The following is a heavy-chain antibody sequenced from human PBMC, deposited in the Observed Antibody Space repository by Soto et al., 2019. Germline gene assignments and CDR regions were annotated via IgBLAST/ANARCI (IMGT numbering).Heavy chain of an antibody. D-gene: IGHD6-6*01. CDR1: GGSVSSGSYY. J-gene: IGHJ4*02. Sequence: SETLSLTCTVSGGSVSSGSYYWSWIRQPPGKGLEWIGYIYYSGSTNYNPSLKSRVTISVDTSKNQFSLKLSSVTAADTAVYYCARNKGSYSSSAPDYWGQGTLVTVSS. CDR2: IYYSGST. CDR3: ARNKGSYSSSAPDY. V-gene: IGHV4-61*01.